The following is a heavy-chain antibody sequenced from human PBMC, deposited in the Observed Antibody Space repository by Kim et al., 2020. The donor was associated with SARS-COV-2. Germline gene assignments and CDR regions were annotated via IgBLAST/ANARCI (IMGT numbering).Heavy chain of an antibody. Sequence: SVKGRFTISRDNAKNSLYRQMNSLRAEDTAVYYCSKERTYGDYNYYGMDVWGQGTTVTVSS. CDR3: SKERTYGDYNYYGMDV. J-gene: IGHJ6*01. V-gene: IGHV3-21*01. D-gene: IGHD2-21*01.